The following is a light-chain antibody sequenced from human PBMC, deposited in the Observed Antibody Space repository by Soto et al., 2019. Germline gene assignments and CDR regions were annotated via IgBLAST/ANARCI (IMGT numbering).Light chain of an antibody. CDR2: VAS. CDR3: QKYRSVPV. V-gene: IGKV1-27*01. Sequence: DIQMTQSPTSLSASVGDRVTITCRASQDIRNFVAWYQQKPGKAPKLLIYVASTLQSAVPSRITCSGFGTDFNLTSNGMQPEEVATYSCQKYRSVPVFGPGTKVAIK. J-gene: IGKJ3*01. CDR1: QDIRNF.